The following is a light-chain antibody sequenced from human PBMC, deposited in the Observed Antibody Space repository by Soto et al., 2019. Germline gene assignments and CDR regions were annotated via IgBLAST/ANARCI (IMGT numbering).Light chain of an antibody. CDR3: NSYASSGTLV. CDR2: EVS. CDR1: SSDVGGYNY. V-gene: IGLV2-14*01. J-gene: IGLJ1*01. Sequence: QSVLTQPASVSGSPGQSITLSCTGTSSDVGGYNYVSWYQQRPGKAPKLMIYEVSNRPSGVSNRFSGSKSGNTASLTISGLQAEDEADYYCNSYASSGTLVFGTGTKVTVL.